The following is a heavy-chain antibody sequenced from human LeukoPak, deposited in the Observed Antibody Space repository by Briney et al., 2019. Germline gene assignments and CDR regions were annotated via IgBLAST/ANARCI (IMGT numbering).Heavy chain of an antibody. J-gene: IGHJ4*02. CDR1: GFTFSTSL. D-gene: IGHD6-13*01. V-gene: IGHV3-74*01. CDR2: ISGDGTTT. Sequence: GGSLRLSCATSGFTFSTSLMHWVRQAPGKRLVWVSRISGDGTTTTYADSVKGRFTISRDNAKNTLFLQMNSLRVDDTAVYYCTRVRSSSWYDYWGQGALVTVSS. CDR3: TRVRSSSWYDY.